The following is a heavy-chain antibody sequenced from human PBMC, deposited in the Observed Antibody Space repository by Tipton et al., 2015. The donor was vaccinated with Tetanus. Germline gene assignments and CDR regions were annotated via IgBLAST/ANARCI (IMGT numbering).Heavy chain of an antibody. V-gene: IGHV4-4*02. CDR1: GGSIGSINW. CDR3: ARGGSDWSWYLQH. D-gene: IGHD6-19*01. CDR2: TSDSGYT. J-gene: IGHJ1*01. Sequence: GLVKPSETLSLTCAVSGGSIGSINWWSWVRQPPGQGLEWIGETSDSGYTNYNPSLKSRVTISVDKSKDQFSLRLSSVTAADTAVYYCARGGSDWSWYLQHWGQGTLVTVSS.